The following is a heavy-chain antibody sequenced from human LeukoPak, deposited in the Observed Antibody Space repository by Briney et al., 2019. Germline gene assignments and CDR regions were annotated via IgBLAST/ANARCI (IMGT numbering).Heavy chain of an antibody. D-gene: IGHD4-17*01. CDR2: INQDGNAK. J-gene: IGHJ4*02. CDR1: GFTFSNYW. V-gene: IGHV3-7*01. Sequence: PGGSLRLSCAASGFTFSNYWMTWVRQAPGKGLEWVANINQDGNAKYYVDSVKGRFTISRDNAKNSLYLQMNSLRAEDTAVYYCARVNPDYGDSHFDYWGQGTLVTVSS. CDR3: ARVNPDYGDSHFDY.